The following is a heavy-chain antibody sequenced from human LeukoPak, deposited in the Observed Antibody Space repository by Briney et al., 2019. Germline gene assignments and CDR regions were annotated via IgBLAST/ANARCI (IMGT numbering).Heavy chain of an antibody. Sequence: PGESLKIPCRGSGYSFTSYWIGWVRRMPGKGLGGVGIIYPGDSDTRYSPSFQGQVTISAHKSISTAYLQWSTLKASDTAMYFCARSVKGNWFDPWGQGTLVTVSS. CDR2: IYPGDSDT. CDR1: GYSFTSYW. CDR3: ARSVKGNWFDP. J-gene: IGHJ5*02. V-gene: IGHV5-51*01.